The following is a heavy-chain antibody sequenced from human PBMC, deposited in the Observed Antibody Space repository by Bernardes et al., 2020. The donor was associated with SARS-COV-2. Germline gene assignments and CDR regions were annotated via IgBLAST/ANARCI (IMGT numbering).Heavy chain of an antibody. CDR1: GFTFSDYA. J-gene: IGHJ4*02. V-gene: IGHV3-23*01. CDR2: ITGSSDII. D-gene: IGHD3-10*01. CDR3: VKAWFGTSMIFDY. Sequence: GGSLRLSCAASGFTFSDYAMNWVRQAPGKGLEWVSAITGSSDIIHYTDSVKGRFTISRDNSKNTLYLQMNSLRAEDTAVYYCVKAWFGTSMIFDYWGQGTLVTGS.